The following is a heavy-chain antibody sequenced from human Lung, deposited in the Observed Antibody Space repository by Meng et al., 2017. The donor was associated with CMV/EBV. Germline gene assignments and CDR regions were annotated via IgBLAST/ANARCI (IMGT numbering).Heavy chain of an antibody. Sequence: EGQLVEVGGDSVKPGGSLGLSCAGSGFTFINAWMSWVRQAPGKGLEWVGRIKSKTDGETADYNAPVKGRFTISRDDSKNTLYLQMNSLKTEDTAIYYCIWNDLGDYWGQGTLVTVSS. D-gene: IGHD1-1*01. CDR1: GFTFINAW. V-gene: IGHV3-15*01. CDR2: IKSKTDGETA. CDR3: IWNDLGDY. J-gene: IGHJ4*02.